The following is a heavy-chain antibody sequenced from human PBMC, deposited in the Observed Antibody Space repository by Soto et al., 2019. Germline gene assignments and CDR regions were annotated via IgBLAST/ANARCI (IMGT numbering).Heavy chain of an antibody. CDR2: IYYSGAT. V-gene: IGHV4-30-4*08. Sequence: SETLSLTCTVSGDSINNGDYYWSWVRHHPVKGLEWIGYIYYSGATSYNPSLKSRVTISVDRSKNQFSLKLSSVTAADTAVYYCARSQTTVTSYDYWGQGTLVTVSS. D-gene: IGHD4-17*01. CDR3: ARSQTTVTSYDY. CDR1: GDSINNGDYY. J-gene: IGHJ4*02.